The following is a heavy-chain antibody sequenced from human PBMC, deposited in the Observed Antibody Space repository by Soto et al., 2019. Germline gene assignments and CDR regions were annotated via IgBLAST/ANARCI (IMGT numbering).Heavy chain of an antibody. J-gene: IGHJ6*02. D-gene: IGHD6-13*01. Sequence: SVKVSCKASGGTFSSYTISWLRQAPGQGLEWMGRIIPILGIANYAQKFQGRVTITADKSTSTAYMELSSLRSEDTAVYYRARAGGNYYGMDVWGQGTTVTVSS. V-gene: IGHV1-69*02. CDR2: IIPILGIA. CDR1: GGTFSSYT. CDR3: ARAGGNYYGMDV.